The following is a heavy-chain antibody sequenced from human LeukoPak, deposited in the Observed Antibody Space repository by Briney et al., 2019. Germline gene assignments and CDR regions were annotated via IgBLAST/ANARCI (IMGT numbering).Heavy chain of an antibody. V-gene: IGHV5-51*01. CDR1: GYSFTIYL. CDR2: IYPGDFDT. Sequence: GESLKISCKGSGYSFTIYLIGCLRQMPGKALEWMGIIYPGDFDTRYRPSFQGQVTISADKSISTAYLQWSSLKASDTAMYYCARRVGRSSGWYGVADYWGQGTLVTVSS. D-gene: IGHD6-19*01. CDR3: ARRVGRSSGWYGVADY. J-gene: IGHJ4*02.